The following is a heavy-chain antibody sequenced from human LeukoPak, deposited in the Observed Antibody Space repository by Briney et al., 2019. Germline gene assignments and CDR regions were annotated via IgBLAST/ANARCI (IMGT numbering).Heavy chain of an antibody. Sequence: VASVTVSCKASGNTFSSYGISWVRQAPGQGLEWMGWISAYNGNTNYAQKLQGRVTMTTDTSTSTAYMELRSLRSDDTAVYYCARAKFPYYYGSGSYYNGGNWFDPWGQGTLVTVSS. D-gene: IGHD3-10*01. CDR2: ISAYNGNT. J-gene: IGHJ5*02. CDR1: GNTFSSYG. V-gene: IGHV1-18*01. CDR3: ARAKFPYYYGSGSYYNGGNWFDP.